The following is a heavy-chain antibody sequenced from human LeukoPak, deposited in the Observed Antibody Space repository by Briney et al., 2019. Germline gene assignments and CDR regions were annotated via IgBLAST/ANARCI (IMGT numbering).Heavy chain of an antibody. CDR2: ISAYNGNT. V-gene: IGHV1-18*01. J-gene: IGHJ4*02. CDR1: GYTFTSYG. Sequence: ASVKVSCKASGYTFTSYGISWVRQAPGQGLEWMGWISAYNGNTNYAQKLQGRVTMTTDTSTSTAYMELRSLRSDDTAVYYCARDRRLSLIAALDYWGQGTLVTVSS. D-gene: IGHD6-6*01. CDR3: ARDRRLSLIAALDY.